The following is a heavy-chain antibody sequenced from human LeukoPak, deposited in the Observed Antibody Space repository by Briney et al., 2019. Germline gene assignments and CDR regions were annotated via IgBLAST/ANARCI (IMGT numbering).Heavy chain of an antibody. V-gene: IGHV3-7*01. Sequence: PGGSLRLSCAASGFTFRNNWMTWVRQAPGKGLEWVAHIKEDGSAQNYIDSVKGRFTISRDNSKNTLFLHMDSLRAEDTALYYCARDLEMGKHFDYWGQGTPVTVSS. CDR2: IKEDGSAQ. D-gene: IGHD5-24*01. CDR3: ARDLEMGKHFDY. J-gene: IGHJ4*02. CDR1: GFTFRNNW.